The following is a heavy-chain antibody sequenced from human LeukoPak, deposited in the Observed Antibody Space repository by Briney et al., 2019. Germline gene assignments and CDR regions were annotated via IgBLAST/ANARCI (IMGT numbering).Heavy chain of an antibody. CDR3: AKADTAMDLYYFDY. V-gene: IGHV3-23*01. Sequence: GGSLRLSCAASGFTFNSYAMSWVRQAPGKGLEWVSAISGSGGSTYYADSVKGRFTISRDNSKNTLYLQMNSLRAEDTAVYYCAKADTAMDLYYFDYWGQGTLVTVSS. CDR2: ISGSGGST. J-gene: IGHJ4*02. D-gene: IGHD5-18*01. CDR1: GFTFNSYA.